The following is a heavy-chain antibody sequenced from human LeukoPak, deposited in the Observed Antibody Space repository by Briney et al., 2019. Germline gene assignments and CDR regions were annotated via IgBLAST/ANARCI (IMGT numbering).Heavy chain of an antibody. CDR2: IYYSGST. CDR3: WGSFVSTPD. V-gene: IGHV4-39*07. D-gene: IGHD7-27*01. Sequence: PSETLSLTCTVSGGSISSSSYYWGWIRQPPGQGLEWIGSIYYSGSTYYNPSLKSRVTISVDTSKNQFSLKLSSVTAADMSVCSCWGSFVSTPDWGQGTLVTVSS. J-gene: IGHJ4*02. CDR1: GGSISSSSYY.